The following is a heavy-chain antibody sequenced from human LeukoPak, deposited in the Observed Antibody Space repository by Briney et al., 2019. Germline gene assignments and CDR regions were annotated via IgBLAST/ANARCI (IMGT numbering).Heavy chain of an antibody. CDR2: IIPIFGTA. J-gene: IGHJ4*02. CDR3: ARVRGKYCSSTSCYSFDY. Sequence: SVKVSCKASGGTFSSYAISWVRQAPGQGLEWMGGIIPIFGTANYAQKFQGRVTITADESTSTAYMELSSLRSEDTAVYYYARVRGKYCSSTSCYSFDYWGQGTLVTVSS. D-gene: IGHD2-2*01. CDR1: GGTFSSYA. V-gene: IGHV1-69*13.